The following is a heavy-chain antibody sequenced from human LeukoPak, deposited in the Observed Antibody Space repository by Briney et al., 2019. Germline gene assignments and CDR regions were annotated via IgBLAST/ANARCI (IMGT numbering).Heavy chain of an antibody. CDR2: ITSNGGFT. J-gene: IGHJ4*02. CDR1: GFTFSTYT. Sequence: GGSLRLSCAASGFTFSTYTMQWVRQAPGKGLEYVSTITSNGGFTYYADSVKGRFTISRDNSKNTLYLQMGSLRAEDMAVYYCARSPGPANYFDYWGQGTLVTVSS. CDR3: ARSPGPANYFDY. V-gene: IGHV3-64*02.